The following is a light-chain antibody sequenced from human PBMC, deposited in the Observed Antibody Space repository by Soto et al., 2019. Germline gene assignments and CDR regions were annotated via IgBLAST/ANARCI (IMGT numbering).Light chain of an antibody. CDR1: QSVSSNY. J-gene: IGKJ1*01. CDR3: QETPRT. Sequence: EIGMTQSPGTLSLCPGERATLYCRASQSVSSNYLAWYKQTPGHAPPLLTYGPSRRATRIPDRFSGSGSGADFPLPITRLEPEDVAVYYCQETPRTFRQGTHVDI. V-gene: IGKV3-20*01. CDR2: GPS.